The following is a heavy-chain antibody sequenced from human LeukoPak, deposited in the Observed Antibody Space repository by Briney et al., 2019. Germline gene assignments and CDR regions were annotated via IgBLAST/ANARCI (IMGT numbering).Heavy chain of an antibody. J-gene: IGHJ4*02. CDR2: IHYSGNT. CDR3: ARLGAGPTYYDFWSGYSSFYFDY. V-gene: IGHV4-39*01. D-gene: IGHD3-3*01. CDR1: GGSTSSSNYY. Sequence: SETLSLTCTVSGGSTSSSNYYWGWIRQPPGKGLEWIGGIHYSGNTYYNPSLKSRVTISVDTSKNQFSLKLSSVTAADTAVYYWARLGAGPTYYDFWSGYSSFYFDYWGQGTLVTVSS.